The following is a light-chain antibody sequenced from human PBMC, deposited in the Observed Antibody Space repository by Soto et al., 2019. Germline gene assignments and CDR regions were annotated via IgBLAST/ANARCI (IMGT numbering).Light chain of an antibody. CDR2: AAS. CDR3: QQYGSSPGT. V-gene: IGKV1-39*01. CDR1: QSISSY. J-gene: IGKJ1*01. Sequence: DIQMTQSPASRSASVGDRVTITCRASQSISSYLNWYQQKPGKAPKLLIYAASSLQSGVPSRFSGSGSGTDFALTISRVEPEDFAIYFCQQYGSSPGTFGQGTKVDIK.